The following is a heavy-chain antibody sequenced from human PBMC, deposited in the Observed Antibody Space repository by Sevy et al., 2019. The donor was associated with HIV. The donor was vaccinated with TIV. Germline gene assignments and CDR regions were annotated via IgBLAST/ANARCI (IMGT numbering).Heavy chain of an antibody. D-gene: IGHD7-27*01. Sequence: GGSLRLSCAASGFSFSDYYVSWIRQAPGKGLEWVSYISGISTYTNYADSVKGRFTISRDNAKNSMYLQWNSLRAEDTAVYYCAGRAGNWDYLDYWGQGTLVTVSS. CDR1: GFSFSDYY. CDR3: AGRAGNWDYLDY. V-gene: IGHV3-11*03. J-gene: IGHJ4*02. CDR2: ISGISTYT.